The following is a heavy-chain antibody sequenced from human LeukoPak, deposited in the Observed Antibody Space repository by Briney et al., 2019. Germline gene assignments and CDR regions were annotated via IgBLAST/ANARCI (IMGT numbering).Heavy chain of an antibody. CDR2: IYTSGST. CDR3: ASLYCGGDRYSDY. V-gene: IGHV4-4*09. Sequence: PSETLSLTCTVSGGSISSYYWSWIRQPPGKGLEWIGYIYTSGSTNYNPSLKSRVTISVDTSKNQFSLKLSSVTAADTAVYYCASLYCGGDRYSDYWGQGTLVTVSS. D-gene: IGHD2-21*02. J-gene: IGHJ4*02. CDR1: GGSISSYY.